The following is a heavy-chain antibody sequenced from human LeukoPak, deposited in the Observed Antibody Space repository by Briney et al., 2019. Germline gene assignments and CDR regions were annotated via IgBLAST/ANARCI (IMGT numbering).Heavy chain of an antibody. CDR2: IWYDGSNK. CDR3: GIVYCGGHCYSPTLPDY. D-gene: IGHD2-21*02. V-gene: IGHV3-33*02. J-gene: IGHJ4*02. CDR1: GFTFSSYG. Sequence: GGSLSLFCAASGFTFSSYGMQWVRQAPGKGLEWVAGIWYDGSNKNYGDSAKGRFTISRDNSKNTLFLQMDSLRAEDTAVYYCGIVYCGGHCYSPTLPDYWGQGTLVIVSA.